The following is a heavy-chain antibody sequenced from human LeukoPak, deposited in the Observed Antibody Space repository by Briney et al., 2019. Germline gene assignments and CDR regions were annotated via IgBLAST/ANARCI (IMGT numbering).Heavy chain of an antibody. D-gene: IGHD3-10*01. J-gene: IGHJ4*02. CDR2: ISSSSSTI. CDR3: ASGTMVRGVKEPSAY. V-gene: IGHV3-48*01. Sequence: PGGSLRLSCAASGFTFSSYSMNWVRQAPGKGLEWASYISSSSSTIYYADSVKGRFTISRDNAKNSLYLQMNSLRAEGTAVYYCASGTMVRGVKEPSAYWGQGTLVTVSS. CDR1: GFTFSSYS.